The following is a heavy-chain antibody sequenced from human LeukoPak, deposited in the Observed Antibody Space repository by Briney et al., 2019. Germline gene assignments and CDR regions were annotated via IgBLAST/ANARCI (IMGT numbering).Heavy chain of an antibody. CDR3: ARQIALSPNYYDSSGVRGAFDI. Sequence: GGSLRLSCAASGFTFSSYSMNWVRQAPGKGLEWVSSISSSSSYIYYADSVKGRFTISRDNAKNSLYLQMNSLRAEDTAVYYCARQIALSPNYYDSSGVRGAFDIWGQGTMVTVSS. V-gene: IGHV3-21*01. CDR2: ISSSSSYI. CDR1: GFTFSSYS. D-gene: IGHD3-22*01. J-gene: IGHJ3*02.